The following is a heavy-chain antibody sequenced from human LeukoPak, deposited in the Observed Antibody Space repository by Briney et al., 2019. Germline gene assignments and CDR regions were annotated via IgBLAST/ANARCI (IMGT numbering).Heavy chain of an antibody. V-gene: IGHV1-69*06. J-gene: IGHJ6*03. CDR3: ACQIEVGATHRGFYYYMDV. D-gene: IGHD1-26*01. Sequence: GASVKVSCKASGGTFSSYAISWVRQAPGQGLEWMGGIIPMFGTPNYAQKIQGRVTITADKSTSTAYMELSSLRSEDTAVYYCACQIEVGATHRGFYYYMDVWGKGTTVTVSS. CDR1: GGTFSSYA. CDR2: IIPMFGTP.